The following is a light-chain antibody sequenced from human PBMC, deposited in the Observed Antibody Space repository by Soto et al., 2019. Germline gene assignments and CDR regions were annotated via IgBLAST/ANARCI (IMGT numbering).Light chain of an antibody. CDR1: QTISSW. J-gene: IGKJ1*01. V-gene: IGKV1-5*03. CDR3: QLYNSYSET. CDR2: KAS. Sequence: DIQMTQSPSTLSGSVDDRVTITCRASQTISSWLAWYQQKPGKAPKLLIYKASTLKSGVPSRFSGSGSGTEFTLTISSLQPDDFATYYCQLYNSYSETFGQGAKVDI.